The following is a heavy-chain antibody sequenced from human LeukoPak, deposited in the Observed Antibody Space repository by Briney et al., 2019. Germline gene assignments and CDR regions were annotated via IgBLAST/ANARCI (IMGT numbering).Heavy chain of an antibody. D-gene: IGHD1-26*01. J-gene: IGHJ4*02. V-gene: IGHV1-2*02. CDR3: ARGDGSYLL. CDR2: INPNSGGT. CDR1: GYTFTGYY. Sequence: ASVKVSCKASGYTFTGYYIHWVRQAPGQGLEWMGWINPNSGGTNYGKNFQGRVIMTRDTSISTAYMELSSLRSDDTAVYYCARGDGSYLLWGQGTLVTVSS.